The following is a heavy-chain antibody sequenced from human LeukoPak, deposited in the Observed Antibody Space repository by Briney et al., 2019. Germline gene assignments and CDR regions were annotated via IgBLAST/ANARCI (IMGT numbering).Heavy chain of an antibody. J-gene: IGHJ5*02. Sequence: ASVKVSCKASGGTFSSYAISWVRQAPGQGLEWMGGIIPIFGTANYAQKFQGRVTITADESTSTAYMELSSLRSEDTAAYYCARDPCSSTSCFNWFDPWGQGTLVTVSS. CDR2: IIPIFGTA. D-gene: IGHD2-2*01. V-gene: IGHV1-69*13. CDR3: ARDPCSSTSCFNWFDP. CDR1: GGTFSSYA.